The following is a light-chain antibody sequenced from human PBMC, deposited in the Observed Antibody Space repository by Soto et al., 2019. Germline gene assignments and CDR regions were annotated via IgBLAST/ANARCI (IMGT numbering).Light chain of an antibody. CDR3: CSYAGSYTPLVV. CDR1: SSDVGGYNY. J-gene: IGLJ2*01. CDR2: DVS. V-gene: IGLV2-11*01. Sequence: QSALTQPRSVSGSPGQSVTISCTGTSSDVGGYNYVSWYQQHPGKAPKLMICDVSKRPSGVPDRFSGSKSGNTASLTISGLQAEDEADYYCCSYAGSYTPLVVFGGGTQLTVL.